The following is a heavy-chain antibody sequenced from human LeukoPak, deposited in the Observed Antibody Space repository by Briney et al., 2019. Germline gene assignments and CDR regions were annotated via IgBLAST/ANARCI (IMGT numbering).Heavy chain of an antibody. CDR1: GFTFSSYD. V-gene: IGHV3-30*18. CDR2: ISYDGSNK. Sequence: GGSLRLSCAASGFTFSSYDMHWVRQAPGKGLEWVAVISYDGSNKYYADSVKGRFTISRDNSRDTLYLQMNSLRDEDTAVYYCVKQYVDIWGQGTLVIVSS. J-gene: IGHJ5*02. CDR3: VKQYVDI.